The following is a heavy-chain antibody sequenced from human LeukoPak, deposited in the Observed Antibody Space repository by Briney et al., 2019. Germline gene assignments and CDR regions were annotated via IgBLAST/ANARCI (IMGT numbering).Heavy chain of an antibody. D-gene: IGHD1-1*01. Sequence: GGSLRLSCEASGFPFSTFWMIWVRQPPGKGLEWVAKIQQDGSGEEYVDSVKGRFTISRDNAKNSLYLQMNSLRAEDTGVYYCARENWYRFDPWGQGTLVTVSS. CDR2: IQQDGSGE. CDR3: ARENWYRFDP. J-gene: IGHJ5*02. V-gene: IGHV3-7*01. CDR1: GFPFSTFW.